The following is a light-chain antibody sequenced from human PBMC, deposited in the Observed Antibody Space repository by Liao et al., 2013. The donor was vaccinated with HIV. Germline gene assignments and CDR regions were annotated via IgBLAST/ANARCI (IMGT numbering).Light chain of an antibody. J-gene: IGLJ2*01. CDR3: QAWDSSTVV. CDR1: KLGDKY. V-gene: IGLV3-1*01. CDR2: QDT. Sequence: DELTQPPSVSVSPGQTASITCSGDKLGDKYACWYQQKPGQSPVLVIYQDTKRPSGIPERFSGSNSGNTATLTISGTQAMDEADYYCQAWDSSTVVFGGGTKLTVL.